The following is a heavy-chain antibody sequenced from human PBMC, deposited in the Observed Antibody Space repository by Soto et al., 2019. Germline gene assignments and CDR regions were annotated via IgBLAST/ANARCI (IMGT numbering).Heavy chain of an antibody. V-gene: IGHV2-5*02. CDR1: GFSLSTIGVG. CDR3: AHRLTSPYYYDGSDHPHVFDT. D-gene: IGHD3-22*01. CDR2: IYWDDDK. J-gene: IGHJ3*02. Sequence: QITLKESGPTLVKPAQTLTLTCTISGFSLSTIGVGVGWIRQPPGKALEWLALIYWDDDKRYSPSLKSRLTITKDTSENQVVLRMTNMDPVDTATYYCAHRLTSPYYYDGSDHPHVFDTWGQGTVVTVSS.